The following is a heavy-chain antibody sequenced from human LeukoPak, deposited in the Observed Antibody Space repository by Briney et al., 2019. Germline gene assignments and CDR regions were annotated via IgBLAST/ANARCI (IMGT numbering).Heavy chain of an antibody. V-gene: IGHV3-23*01. D-gene: IGHD4-17*01. CDR1: GFTFSRYA. J-gene: IGHJ4*02. Sequence: GGSLILSCAASGFTFSRYAMSWVRQAPGKGLEWVSTVSNSGGSTYYPDSVKGRFTISRDNSKNTVFLQVNSLRAEDTAVYYCGKDRPYDYGDSTTSFDSWGRGTLVTVSS. CDR3: GKDRPYDYGDSTTSFDS. CDR2: VSNSGGST.